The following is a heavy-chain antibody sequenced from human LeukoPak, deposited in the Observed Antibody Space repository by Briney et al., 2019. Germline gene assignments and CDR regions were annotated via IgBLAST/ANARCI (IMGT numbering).Heavy chain of an antibody. Sequence: GGSLRLSCAASGFTFSDYYMGWIRQAPGKGLEWLSYVSGTGTTIFYADSVKGRFTISRDNAKNSLDLQMNSLRAEDTAVYYCARDYDILTGYFPLFDYWGQGTLVTVSS. CDR3: ARDYDILTGYFPLFDY. CDR2: VSGTGTTI. D-gene: IGHD3-9*01. J-gene: IGHJ4*02. V-gene: IGHV3-11*04. CDR1: GFTFSDYY.